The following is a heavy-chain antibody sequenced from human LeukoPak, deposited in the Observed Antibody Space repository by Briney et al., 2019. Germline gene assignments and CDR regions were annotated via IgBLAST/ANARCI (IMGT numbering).Heavy chain of an antibody. CDR3: ARVWLDYYDSSGFVFDF. D-gene: IGHD3-22*01. V-gene: IGHV4-39*01. Sequence: SETLSLTCIVSGGSISSSSYYWGWIRQAPGKGLEWIGSIYYSGSTYYNPSLKSRVTISVDTSKNQFSLKLSSVTAADTAVYYCARVWLDYYDSSGFVFDFWGQGTLVTVSS. J-gene: IGHJ4*02. CDR1: GGSISSSSYY. CDR2: IYYSGST.